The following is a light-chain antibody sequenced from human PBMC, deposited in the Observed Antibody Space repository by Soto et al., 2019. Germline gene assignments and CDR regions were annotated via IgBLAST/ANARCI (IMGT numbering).Light chain of an antibody. CDR3: QHRSNWPPT. V-gene: IGKV3-11*01. CDR1: QSVNSY. Sequence: EIVLTQSPATLSLSPGERATLSCRASQSVNSYLAWYEQKPGQAPRLLIYDASNRATGIPARFSGSGSGTDFTLTISSLEPEDFAVYYCQHRSNWPPTFGGGTKVEIK. J-gene: IGKJ4*01. CDR2: DAS.